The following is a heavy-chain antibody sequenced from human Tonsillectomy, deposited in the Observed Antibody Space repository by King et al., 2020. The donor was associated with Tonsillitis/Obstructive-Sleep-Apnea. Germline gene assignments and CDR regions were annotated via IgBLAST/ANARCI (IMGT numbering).Heavy chain of an antibody. J-gene: IGHJ6*03. CDR3: ARGEDSDFYYMDV. CDR1: GFGVSFNY. V-gene: IGHV3-53*01. Sequence: VQLVESGGGLIQPGGSRRLSCAVSGFGVSFNYMSWVRQAPGKGLEWVSIIYSGGNTYYSDSVKGRFTISRDNSKNTVYLQMNSLRAEDTAVYYCARGEDSDFYYMDVWGKGTPVTVSS. D-gene: IGHD1-26*01. CDR2: IYSGGNT.